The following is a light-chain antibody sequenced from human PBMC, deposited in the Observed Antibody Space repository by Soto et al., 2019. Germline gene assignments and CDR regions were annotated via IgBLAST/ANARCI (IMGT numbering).Light chain of an antibody. CDR3: CSYAGSQTFV. CDR1: SSDVAGFDF. V-gene: IGLV2-11*01. Sequence: QSALTQPRSVSGSPGQSVTISCTGTSSDVAGFDFVSWYQQYPDKAPKLIIHDVNKRPSGVPDRFSGSKSGNTASLTISSLQAEDEAAYYCCSYAGSQTFVFGGGTKLTGL. CDR2: DVN. J-gene: IGLJ2*01.